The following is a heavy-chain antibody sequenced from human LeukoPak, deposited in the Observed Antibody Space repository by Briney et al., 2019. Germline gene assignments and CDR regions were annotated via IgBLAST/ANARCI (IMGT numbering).Heavy chain of an antibody. J-gene: IGHJ4*02. Sequence: GGSLRLSCAASGFTFSSYTMNWVRQAPGKGLEWVSYISSSSSTIYYADSVKGRFTISRDNAKNSLYLQMNSLRAEDMALYYCAKDSGYYYDSSGLFDYWGQGTLVTVSS. CDR2: ISSSSSTI. CDR1: GFTFSSYT. CDR3: AKDSGYYYDSSGLFDY. V-gene: IGHV3-48*04. D-gene: IGHD3-22*01.